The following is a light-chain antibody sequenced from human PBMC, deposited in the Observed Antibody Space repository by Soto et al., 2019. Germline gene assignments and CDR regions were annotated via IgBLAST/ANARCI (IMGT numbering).Light chain of an antibody. V-gene: IGKV3-20*01. CDR2: GAS. Sequence: EIVLTQSPGTLSLSPGERATLSCRASQSVISSYLAWYQQKPGQAPRLLIYGASSRATGIPDRFSGSGSGTDFTLTISRLEPEDVAVYYCQQYGSSPNTFGQGTKVEIK. CDR1: QSVISSY. CDR3: QQYGSSPNT. J-gene: IGKJ1*01.